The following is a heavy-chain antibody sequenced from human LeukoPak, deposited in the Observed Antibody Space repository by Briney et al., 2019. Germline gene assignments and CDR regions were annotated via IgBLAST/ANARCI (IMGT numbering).Heavy chain of an antibody. CDR3: ARGYYGSGSHCCHMDV. V-gene: IGHV4-34*01. CDR1: GVSFSGYY. D-gene: IGHD3-10*01. Sequence: SETLSLTCAVYGVSFSGYYWSRIRQPPGKGLEWIGEINHSGSTNYNSSLKRRVTISLDTSKNQFSLKLSSVTAADTAVYYCARGYYGSGSHCCHMDVWGKGTTITVS. J-gene: IGHJ6*03. CDR2: INHSGST.